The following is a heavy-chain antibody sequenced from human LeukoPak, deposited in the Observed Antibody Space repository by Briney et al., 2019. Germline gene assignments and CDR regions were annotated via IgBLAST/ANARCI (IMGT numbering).Heavy chain of an antibody. CDR1: GFTFSGHS. J-gene: IGHJ4*02. CDR2: INLDGSER. Sequence: GGSLRLSCAASGFTFSGHSMTWVRQAPGKGLEGVANINLDGSERFYVDFVKGRFTISRDNADNSMYLQMNSLRAEDTAIYYCGRVIAGAIDYWGQGTLVTVSS. V-gene: IGHV3-7*01. D-gene: IGHD6-13*01. CDR3: GRVIAGAIDY.